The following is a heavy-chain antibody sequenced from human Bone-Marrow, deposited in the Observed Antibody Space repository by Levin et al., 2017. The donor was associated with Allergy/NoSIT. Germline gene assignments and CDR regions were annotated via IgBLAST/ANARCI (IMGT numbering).Heavy chain of an antibody. V-gene: IGHV1-2*02. D-gene: IGHD2-21*02. J-gene: IGHJ3*02. CDR2: INPNSGGT. Sequence: GASVKVSCKASGYTFTGYYMHWVRQAPGQGLEWMGWINPNSGGTNYAQKFQGRVTMTRDTSISTAYMELSRLRSDDTAVYYCARFKIPTYCGGDCYIFPAFDIWGQGTMVTVSS. CDR1: GYTFTGYY. CDR3: ARFKIPTYCGGDCYIFPAFDI.